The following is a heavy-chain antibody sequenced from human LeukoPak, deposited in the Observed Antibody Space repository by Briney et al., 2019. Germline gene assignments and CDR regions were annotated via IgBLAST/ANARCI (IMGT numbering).Heavy chain of an antibody. J-gene: IGHJ4*02. Sequence: GGSLRLSCAASGFTFSSYWMNWVRQAPGKGLVWVSRINSDGSSTSYADSVKGRFTISRDNAKNTLYLQMSSLRAEDTAVYYCARGDSSGWYDYWGQGTLVTVSS. CDR2: INSDGSST. V-gene: IGHV3-74*01. D-gene: IGHD6-19*01. CDR3: ARGDSSGWYDY. CDR1: GFTFSSYW.